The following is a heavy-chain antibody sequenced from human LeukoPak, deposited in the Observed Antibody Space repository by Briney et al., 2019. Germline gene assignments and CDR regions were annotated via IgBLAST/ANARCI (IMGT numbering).Heavy chain of an antibody. CDR3: ARDQYYYDSSGYLFDY. CDR1: GGSISSYY. V-gene: IGHV4-4*07. D-gene: IGHD3-22*01. Sequence: SETLSLTCTVSGGSISSYYWSWIRQPAGEGLEWIGRIYTSGSSNYNPSLKSRVTMSVDTSKNQFSLKLSSVTAADTAVYYCARDQYYYDSSGYLFDYWGQGTLVTVSS. CDR2: IYTSGSS. J-gene: IGHJ4*02.